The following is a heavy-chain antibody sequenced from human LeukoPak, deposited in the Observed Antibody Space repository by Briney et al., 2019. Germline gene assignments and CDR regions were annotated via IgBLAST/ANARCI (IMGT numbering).Heavy chain of an antibody. Sequence: PSETLPLTCTVSGGSISSSSYYWGWIRQPPEKGLECIGSIYYSGRTYYNPSLKSRVTISVDTSKNHFSLKLSSVTAADTAVYYCARVVSDRVVLPRYYYYYMDVWGKGTTVTVSS. V-gene: IGHV4-39*07. CDR2: IYYSGRT. CDR3: ARVVSDRVVLPRYYYYYMDV. CDR1: GGSISSSSYY. D-gene: IGHD3-16*02. J-gene: IGHJ6*03.